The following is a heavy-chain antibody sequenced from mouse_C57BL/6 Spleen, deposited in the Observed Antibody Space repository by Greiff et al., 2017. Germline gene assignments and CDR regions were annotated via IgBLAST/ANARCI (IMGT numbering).Heavy chain of an antibody. J-gene: IGHJ1*03. Sequence: EVQRVEPGEGLVKPGGSLKFSCAASGFTFSSYAMSWVRQTPEKRLEWVAYISSGGGYLNYADTLKGRYTIARDNAKNTLYLQMSSLKSEDTAVYYFTRDYYGSSYGWYFDVWGTGTTVTVSS. CDR2: ISSGGGYL. V-gene: IGHV5-9-1*02. CDR3: TRDYYGSSYGWYFDV. CDR1: GFTFSSYA. D-gene: IGHD1-1*01.